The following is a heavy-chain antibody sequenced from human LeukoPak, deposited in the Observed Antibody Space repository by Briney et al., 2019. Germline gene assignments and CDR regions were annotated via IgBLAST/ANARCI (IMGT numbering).Heavy chain of an antibody. V-gene: IGHV1-18*01. D-gene: IGHD3-22*01. CDR1: GYSFTSFG. CDR3: ARDLHYYDSSGYKASRSEYFQH. J-gene: IGHJ1*01. CDR2: ISPYDGNT. Sequence: ASVKVSCKASGYSFTSFGITWVRQAPGRGLEWMGWISPYDGNTNYAQKLQGRVTMTTDTSTSTAYMELRSLRSDDTAVYYCARDLHYYDSSGYKASRSEYFQHWGQGTLVTVSS.